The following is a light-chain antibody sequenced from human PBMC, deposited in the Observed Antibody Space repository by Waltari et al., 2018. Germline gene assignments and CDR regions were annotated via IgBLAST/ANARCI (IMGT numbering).Light chain of an antibody. CDR3: SSYTSTSTYV. Sequence: QSALTQPASVSGSPGQSITISCTGTSSDIGGYNYVSWYPQHPGKDPKLMIYDVNNRPSGVSNRFSGSKSGNTASLTISGLQAEDEADYYCSSYTSTSTYVFGGGTKVTVL. CDR1: SSDIGGYNY. CDR2: DVN. V-gene: IGLV2-14*03. J-gene: IGLJ1*01.